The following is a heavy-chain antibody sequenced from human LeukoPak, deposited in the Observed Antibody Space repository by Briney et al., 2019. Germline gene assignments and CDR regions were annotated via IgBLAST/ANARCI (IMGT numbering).Heavy chain of an antibody. J-gene: IGHJ4*02. CDR3: ASLDYVWGSYRPFDY. Sequence: SETLSLTCTVSGGSISSGDYYWSWIRQPPGKGLEWIGYIYYSGSTYYNPSLKSRVTISVDTSKNQFSLKLSSVTAADTAVYYCASLDYVWGSYRPFDYWGQGTLVTVSS. V-gene: IGHV4-30-4*01. D-gene: IGHD3-16*02. CDR2: IYYSGST. CDR1: GGSISSGDYY.